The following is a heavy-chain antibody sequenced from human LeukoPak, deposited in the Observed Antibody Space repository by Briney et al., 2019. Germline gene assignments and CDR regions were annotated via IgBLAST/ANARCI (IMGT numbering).Heavy chain of an antibody. J-gene: IGHJ4*02. CDR3: ARDIGSSDYGDYFDY. CDR1: GGTFSSYA. D-gene: IGHD4-17*01. Sequence: ASVKVSCKASGGTFSSYAISWVRQAPGQGLEWTGRIIPILGIANYAQKFQGRVTITADKSTSTAYMELSSLRSEDTAVYYCARDIGSSDYGDYFDYWGQGTLVTVSS. CDR2: IIPILGIA. V-gene: IGHV1-69*04.